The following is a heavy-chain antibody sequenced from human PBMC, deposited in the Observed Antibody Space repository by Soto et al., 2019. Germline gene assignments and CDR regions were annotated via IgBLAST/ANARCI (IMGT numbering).Heavy chain of an antibody. V-gene: IGHV6-1*01. CDR2: TYYKSKWYN. CDR1: GDSVSSNSAA. J-gene: IGHJ5*02. Sequence: PSQTLSLTCATSGDSVSSNSAAWNWIRQSPSRGLEWLGRTYYKSKWYNDYAVSVKSRTTVNPDTSKNQFSLHLNSVTPEDTAVYYCAREVDDGPNWLDPWGQGTLVTVSS. D-gene: IGHD1-1*01. CDR3: AREVDDGPNWLDP.